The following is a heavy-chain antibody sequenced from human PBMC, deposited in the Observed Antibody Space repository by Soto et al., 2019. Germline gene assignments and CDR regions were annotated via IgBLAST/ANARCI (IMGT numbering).Heavy chain of an antibody. CDR3: ARAGPRWGPDYYGMDV. CDR2: IYYSGST. D-gene: IGHD1-26*01. CDR1: VRSSSSGGDY. J-gene: IGHJ6*02. Sequence: PSEALSRTCTVSVRSSSSGGDYWSWILQHPGKGLEWIGYIYYSGSTYYNPSLKSRVTISVDTSKNQFSLKLSSVTAADTAVYYCARAGPRWGPDYYGMDVWGQGTTVTVSS. V-gene: IGHV4-31*03.